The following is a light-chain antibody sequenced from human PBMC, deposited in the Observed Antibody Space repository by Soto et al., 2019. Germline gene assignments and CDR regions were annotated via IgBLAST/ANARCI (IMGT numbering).Light chain of an antibody. CDR1: QSVSSY. J-gene: IGKJ1*01. CDR3: QQRSNWPPT. Sequence: EIVLTQSPATLSLSPGERATLSRRASQSVSSYLAWYQQKPGQAPRLLIYDASNRATGIPARFSGSGSGTAFTLTISSLEPEDFAVYYCQQRSNWPPTFGQGTKVEIK. CDR2: DAS. V-gene: IGKV3-11*01.